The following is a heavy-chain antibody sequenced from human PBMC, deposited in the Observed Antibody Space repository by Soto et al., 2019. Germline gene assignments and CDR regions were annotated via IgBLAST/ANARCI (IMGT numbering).Heavy chain of an antibody. Sequence: GASVKVSCKASGGTFSSYAISCVLQSRVQGLDWMGGIIPIFGTANYAQKFQGRVTITADESTSTAYMELSSLRSEDTAVYYCARTFNYYDSIGYYYYGMDVWGQGTTVTVSS. V-gene: IGHV1-69*13. CDR1: GGTFSSYA. D-gene: IGHD3-22*01. CDR3: ARTFNYYDSIGYYYYGMDV. J-gene: IGHJ6*02. CDR2: IIPIFGTA.